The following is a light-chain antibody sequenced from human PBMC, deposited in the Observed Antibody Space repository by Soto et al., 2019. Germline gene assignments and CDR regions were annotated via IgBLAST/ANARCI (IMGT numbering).Light chain of an antibody. CDR1: QTISNW. Sequence: DIQMTQSPSTLSASVGDRVTITCRASQTISNWLAWYQQKPGKAPRLLIYDASTLESGVPSRFSGSASGIEFTLTISSLQPDDFATYYCQQHTFGQGTKVDIK. CDR2: DAS. V-gene: IGKV1-5*01. CDR3: QQHT. J-gene: IGKJ2*01.